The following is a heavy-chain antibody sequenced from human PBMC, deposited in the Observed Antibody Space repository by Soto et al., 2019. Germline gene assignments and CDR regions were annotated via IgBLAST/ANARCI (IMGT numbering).Heavy chain of an antibody. V-gene: IGHV4-59*01. Sequence: SETLSLTCTVSGGSISSYYWNWIRQPPGKGLEWIGYIYFRGSTNYNPSLKSRVTISVDTSKNQFSLKLSSVTAADTAVYFCATLRGLGVVSPYFDYWGQGLMVTVSS. CDR3: ATLRGLGVVSPYFDY. CDR1: GGSISSYY. D-gene: IGHD3-10*01. CDR2: IYFRGST. J-gene: IGHJ4*02.